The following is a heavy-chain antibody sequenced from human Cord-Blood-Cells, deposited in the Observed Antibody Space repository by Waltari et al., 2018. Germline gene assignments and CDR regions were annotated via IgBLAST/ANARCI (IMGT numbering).Heavy chain of an antibody. CDR3: ARNYDSSGYDAFDI. D-gene: IGHD3-22*01. J-gene: IGHJ3*02. Sequence: QVQLVESGGGVVQPGRSLRLSCAASGFTFSRYGMRWVRQAPGKGLEWVAVIWYDGSNKYYADSVKGRFTISRDNSKNTLYLQMNSLRAEDTAVYYCARNYDSSGYDAFDIWGQGTMVTVSS. V-gene: IGHV3-33*01. CDR2: IWYDGSNK. CDR1: GFTFSRYG.